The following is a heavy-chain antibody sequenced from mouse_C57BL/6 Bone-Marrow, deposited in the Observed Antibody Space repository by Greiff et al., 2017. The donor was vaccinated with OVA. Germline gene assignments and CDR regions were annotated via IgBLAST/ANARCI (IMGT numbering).Heavy chain of an antibody. CDR1: GYTFTSYG. J-gene: IGHJ3*01. CDR2: IYPRSGNT. V-gene: IGHV1-81*01. Sequence: QVQLQQSGAELARPGASVKLSCKASGYTFTSYGISWVKQRTGQGLEWIGEIYPRSGNTYYNEKFKGKATLTADKPSSTAYMELRSLTSEDSAVYFCAPYDGYSAWFAYWGQGTLVTVSA. D-gene: IGHD2-3*01. CDR3: APYDGYSAWFAY.